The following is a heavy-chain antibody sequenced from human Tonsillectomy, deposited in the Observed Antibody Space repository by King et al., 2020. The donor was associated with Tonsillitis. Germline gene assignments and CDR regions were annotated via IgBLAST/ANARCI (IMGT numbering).Heavy chain of an antibody. V-gene: IGHV3-7*03. Sequence: VQLVESGGGLVQPGGSLRLSCTASGFTFSSYWMNWVRQAPGGGLEWVAKIKQDGSDKYYVDSVKGRFTISRDNAKNSLFLQMNSLGVEDTAVYYCAGDFSYWGRGTLVTVSS. CDR3: AGDFSY. CDR2: IKQDGSDK. D-gene: IGHD3-3*01. CDR1: GFTFSSYW. J-gene: IGHJ4*02.